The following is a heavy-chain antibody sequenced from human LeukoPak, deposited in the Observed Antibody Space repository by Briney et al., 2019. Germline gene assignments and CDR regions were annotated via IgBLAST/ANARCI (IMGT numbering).Heavy chain of an antibody. V-gene: IGHV3-33*01. J-gene: IGHJ4*02. Sequence: PGGSLRLSCAASGFTFSSYGMHWVRQAPGKGLEWVAVIWYDGSNKYYADSVKGRFTISRDNSKNTLYLQMNSLRAEDTAVYYCASSGVKTTFTGETDYWGQGTLVTVSS. CDR3: ASSGVKTTFTGETDY. CDR2: IWYDGSNK. D-gene: IGHD1/OR15-1a*01. CDR1: GFTFSSYG.